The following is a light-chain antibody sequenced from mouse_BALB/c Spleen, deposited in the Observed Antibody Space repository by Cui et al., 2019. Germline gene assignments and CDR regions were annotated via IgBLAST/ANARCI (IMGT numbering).Light chain of an antibody. CDR1: SSVSY. CDR3: QQWSSNPLT. V-gene: IGKV4-68*01. CDR2: LTS. J-gene: IGKJ5*01. Sequence: QFFLTQSPALMSASPGEQVTMTCSASSSVSYMYWYQQKPRSSPKPWIYLTSNLASGVPARFSGSGYGNSYSLTISSMEAEDAATYYCQQWSSNPLTFGAGTKLELK.